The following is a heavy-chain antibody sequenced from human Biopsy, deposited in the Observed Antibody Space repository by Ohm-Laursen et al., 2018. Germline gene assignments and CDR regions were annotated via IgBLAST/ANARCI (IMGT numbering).Heavy chain of an antibody. CDR2: IHGSGRT. J-gene: IGHJ4*02. CDR3: AGAGGPSF. D-gene: IGHD3-16*01. V-gene: IGHV3-66*01. CDR1: GFIFSTYT. Sequence: SLRLSCTASGFIFSTYTMNWVRQAPGKGLEWVSMIHGSGRTDYADSVKGRFTVSRDNSKDTVYLQMNALRVDDTAMYYCAGAGGPSFWGQGALVTVSS.